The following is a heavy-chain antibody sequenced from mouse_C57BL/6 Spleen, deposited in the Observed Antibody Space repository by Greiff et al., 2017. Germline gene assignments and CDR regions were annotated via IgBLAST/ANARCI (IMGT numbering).Heavy chain of an antibody. CDR1: GYAFSSYW. J-gene: IGHJ1*03. V-gene: IGHV1-80*01. Sequence: VQLQESGAELVKPGASVTISCKASGYAFSSYWMNWVKQRPGKGLEWIGQIYPGDGDTKYNGKFKGKATLTADKTSSTAYMQRSSLTSEDSAVYFGARRDYYGSSYWYFGVWGTGTTVTVSS. D-gene: IGHD1-1*01. CDR3: ARRDYYGSSYWYFGV. CDR2: IYPGDGDT.